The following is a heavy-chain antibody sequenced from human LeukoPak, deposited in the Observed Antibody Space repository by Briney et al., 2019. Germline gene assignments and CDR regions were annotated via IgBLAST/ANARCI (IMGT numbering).Heavy chain of an antibody. CDR3: ARRWGGSGWPPHY. CDR2: INHSGST. CDR1: GGSISSGGYS. V-gene: IGHV4-30-2*01. J-gene: IGHJ4*02. Sequence: SQTLSLTCAVSGGSISSGGYSWSWIRQPPGKGLEWIGEINHSGSTNYNPSLKSRVTISVDTSKNQFSLKLSSVTAADTAVYYCARRWGGSGWPPHYWGQGTLVTVSS. D-gene: IGHD6-19*01.